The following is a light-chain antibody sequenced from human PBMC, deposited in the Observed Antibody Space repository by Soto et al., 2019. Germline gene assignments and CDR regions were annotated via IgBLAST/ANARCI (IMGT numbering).Light chain of an antibody. Sequence: IVVSLSPGTLALSKGERATLSCKSSQSVRSRYLAWYQQKPGQAPRLLIYGASSRATGIPARFSGSGSGTDFTLTISSLEPEDFAVYYCHQRSNWPSITFGQGTRLEIK. V-gene: IGKV3D-20*02. CDR1: QSVRSRY. CDR3: HQRSNWPSIT. J-gene: IGKJ5*01. CDR2: GAS.